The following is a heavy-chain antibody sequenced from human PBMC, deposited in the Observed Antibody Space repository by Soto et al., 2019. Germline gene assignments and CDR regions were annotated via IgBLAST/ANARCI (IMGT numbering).Heavy chain of an antibody. D-gene: IGHD3-22*01. Sequence: ASVKVSCKASGGTFSSYTISWVRQAPGQGLEWMGRIIPILGIANYAQKFQGRVTITADKSTSTAYMELSSLRSEDTAVYYCARGKRGGVVDALNYYYYMDVWGKGPTVTVSS. CDR2: IIPILGIA. CDR1: GGTFSSYT. J-gene: IGHJ6*03. CDR3: ARGKRGGVVDALNYYYYMDV. V-gene: IGHV1-69*02.